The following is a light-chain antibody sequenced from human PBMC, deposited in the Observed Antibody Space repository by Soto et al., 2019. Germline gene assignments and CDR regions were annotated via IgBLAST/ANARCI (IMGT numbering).Light chain of an antibody. CDR1: SSDVGSYNL. CDR2: EGS. Sequence: QSALTQPPSVSGSPGQSITISCTGTSSDVGSYNLVSWYQQHPGKATKLMIYEGSKRPSGVSNRFSGSKSGISASLTISGLQAEDEADYYCCSYAVSSTLRVFGTGTKVTVL. CDR3: CSYAVSSTLRV. J-gene: IGLJ1*01. V-gene: IGLV2-23*01.